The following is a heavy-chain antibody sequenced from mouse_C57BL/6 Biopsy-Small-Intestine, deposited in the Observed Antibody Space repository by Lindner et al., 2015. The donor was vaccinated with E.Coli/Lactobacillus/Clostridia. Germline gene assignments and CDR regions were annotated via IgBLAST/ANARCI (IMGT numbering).Heavy chain of an antibody. Sequence: VQLQESGGGLVQPKGSLKLSCAVSGFSFNTYAMNWVRQAPGKGLEWVARIRSKSNNYATYYADSVKDRFTISRDDSESVLYLQMNNLKTEGTAMYYCVRQTLLSYAMDYWGQGTSVTVSS. CDR3: VRQTLLSYAMDY. D-gene: IGHD2-12*01. CDR1: GFSFNTYA. J-gene: IGHJ4*01. V-gene: IGHV10-1*01. CDR2: IRSKSNNYAT.